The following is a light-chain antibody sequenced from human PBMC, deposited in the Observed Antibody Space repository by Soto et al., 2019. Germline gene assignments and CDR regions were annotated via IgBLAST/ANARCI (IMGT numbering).Light chain of an antibody. CDR1: QGIGSY. V-gene: IGKV1-39*01. CDR3: QQSYSTPRT. J-gene: IGKJ1*01. Sequence: DIQLTQSPSFLSASLGDRVTITCRASQGIGSYLAWYQQKPGKAPRLLIYAASSSQSGVPSRFSGSGSGTDFTLTISSLQPEDFATYYCQQSYSTPRTFGQGTKVDIK. CDR2: AAS.